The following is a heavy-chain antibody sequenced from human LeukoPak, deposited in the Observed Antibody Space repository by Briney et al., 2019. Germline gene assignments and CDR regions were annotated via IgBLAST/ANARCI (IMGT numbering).Heavy chain of an antibody. CDR2: ISSSSSYI. CDR1: GFTFSSYS. D-gene: IGHD2-2*01. Sequence: PGGSLRLSCAASGFTFSSYSMNWVRQAPGKGLEWVASISSSSSYIYYADSVKGRFTISSDNDKNSLTLQITSLRAEDTAVYSCASTNRYGKDYWGQGTLVTVSS. CDR3: ASTNRYGKDY. V-gene: IGHV3-21*01. J-gene: IGHJ4*02.